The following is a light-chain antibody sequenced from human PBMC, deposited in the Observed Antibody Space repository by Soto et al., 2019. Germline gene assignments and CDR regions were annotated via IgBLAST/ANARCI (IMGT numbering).Light chain of an antibody. CDR1: QSVSSN. Sequence: EIVMTQSPATLSVSPGGRATLSCRASQSVSSNLAWYQQKPGQAPRLLIYGASTRATGIPARFSGSGSGTEFTLTISSLQSEDFAVYYCQQYNTWPPLTCGQGTRLEIK. J-gene: IGKJ5*01. CDR3: QQYNTWPPLT. CDR2: GAS. V-gene: IGKV3-15*01.